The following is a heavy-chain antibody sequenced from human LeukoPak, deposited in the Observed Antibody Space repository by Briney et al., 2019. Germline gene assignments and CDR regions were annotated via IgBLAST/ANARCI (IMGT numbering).Heavy chain of an antibody. CDR1: GFTFNIYS. V-gene: IGHV3-23*01. D-gene: IGHD6-19*01. CDR3: AKLYRAVTGMFFGY. J-gene: IGHJ4*02. CDR2: ISXXXXXX. Sequence: GGXLRLSCAASGFTFNIYSMXXVRQAPGXXXXXXXAISXXXXXXXXXXSXXXXXXXXRENSKNTLYLQMNSLRAGDTAVYYCAKLYRAVTGMFFGYWGQGTLVTVSS.